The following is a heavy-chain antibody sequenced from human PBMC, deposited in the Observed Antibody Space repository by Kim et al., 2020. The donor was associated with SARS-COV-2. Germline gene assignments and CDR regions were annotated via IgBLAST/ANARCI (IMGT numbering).Heavy chain of an antibody. J-gene: IGHJ3*02. V-gene: IGHV3-21*01. CDR1: GFTFSSYS. D-gene: IGHD1-26*01. Sequence: GGSLRLSCAASGFTFSSYSMNWVRQAPGKGLEWVSSISSSSSYIYYADSVKGRFTISRDNAKNSLYLQMNSLRAEDTAVYYCARWDVWDAFDIWGQGTMVTVSS. CDR3: ARWDVWDAFDI. CDR2: ISSSSSYI.